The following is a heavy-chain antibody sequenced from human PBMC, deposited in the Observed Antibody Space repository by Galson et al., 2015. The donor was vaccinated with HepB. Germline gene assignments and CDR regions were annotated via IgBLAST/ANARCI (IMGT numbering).Heavy chain of an antibody. Sequence: SLRLSCAASVFTFRTYSMNWVRQAPGKGLEWVSSISSSSSYIYYADSVKGRFTISRDNAKNSLYLQMNSLRAEDTAVYYCARDRLLGSGSYLDYFDYWGQGTLVTVSS. V-gene: IGHV3-21*01. CDR1: VFTFRTYS. J-gene: IGHJ4*02. CDR2: ISSSSSYI. D-gene: IGHD1-26*01. CDR3: ARDRLLGSGSYLDYFDY.